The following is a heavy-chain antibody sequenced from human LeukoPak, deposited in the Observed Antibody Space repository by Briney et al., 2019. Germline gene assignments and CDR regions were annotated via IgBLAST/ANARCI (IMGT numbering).Heavy chain of an antibody. CDR3: ARRLRLKRVLRYFDWLLAYFDY. D-gene: IGHD3-9*01. Sequence: SETLSLTCAVYGGSFSGYYWSWIRQSPGKGLEWIGEINHSGSTNYNPSLKSRVTISVDTSKNQFSLKLSSVTAADTAVYYCARRLRLKRVLRYFDWLLAYFDYWGQGTLVTVSS. CDR2: INHSGST. V-gene: IGHV4-34*01. J-gene: IGHJ4*02. CDR1: GGSFSGYY.